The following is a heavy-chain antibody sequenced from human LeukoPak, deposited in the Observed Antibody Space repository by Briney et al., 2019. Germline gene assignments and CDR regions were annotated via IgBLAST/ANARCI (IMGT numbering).Heavy chain of an antibody. CDR3: ARHGYCSGGSCYSAYYYYLDV. D-gene: IGHD2-15*01. Sequence: SETLSLTCTVSGGSITNSNYFWGWIRQPPGKGLEWIGSIYHSGSTYYNPSLKSRATISVDTSKNQFSLKLTSVTAADTATYYCARHGYCSGGSCYSAYYYYLDVWGKGTTVTVSS. V-gene: IGHV4-39*01. CDR2: IYHSGST. J-gene: IGHJ6*03. CDR1: GGSITNSNYF.